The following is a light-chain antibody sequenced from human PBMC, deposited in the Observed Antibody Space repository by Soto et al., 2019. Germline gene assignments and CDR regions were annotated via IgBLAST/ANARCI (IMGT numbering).Light chain of an antibody. CDR1: QGIGNS. V-gene: IGKV1-16*02. Sequence: DIQMTQSPSSLSASVGDRVTITCRASQGIGNSLAWFQQKPGKAPKSLIYGGSSLQSGVPSKFSGSGSVTYFSLTISSLQPEDSATYYCQQYYAYPFTFGPGTKVDVK. J-gene: IGKJ3*01. CDR3: QQYYAYPFT. CDR2: GGS.